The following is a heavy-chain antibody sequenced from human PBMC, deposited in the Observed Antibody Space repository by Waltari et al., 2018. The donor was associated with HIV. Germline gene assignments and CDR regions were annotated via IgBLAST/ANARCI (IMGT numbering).Heavy chain of an antibody. CDR1: GFTFSSYA. D-gene: IGHD6-13*01. CDR3: AREQQDGGPDY. CDR2: IAYDGSNK. Sequence: QVQLVESGGGVVKPGRSLRLSCAASGFTFSSYAMHWVRQGPGKGLGWVAVIAYDGSNKYCADSVKGRFTISRDNSKNTRYLQMNSLRAEDTAVYYGAREQQDGGPDYWGQGTLVTVSS. J-gene: IGHJ4*02. V-gene: IGHV3-30*04.